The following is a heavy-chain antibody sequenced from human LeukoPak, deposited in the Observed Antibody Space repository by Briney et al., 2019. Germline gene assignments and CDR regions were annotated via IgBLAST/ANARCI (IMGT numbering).Heavy chain of an antibody. CDR3: ARDRYCSGGSCYQFWFDP. J-gene: IGHJ5*02. Sequence: ASVKVSCKASGYTFTSYGISWVRQAPGQGLEWLGWISAYNGNINYAQKVQGRVTMTTDTSTNTAYMELRSLRSDDTAVYYCARDRYCSGGSCYQFWFDPWGQGTLVIVSS. D-gene: IGHD2-15*01. CDR2: ISAYNGNI. V-gene: IGHV1-18*01. CDR1: GYTFTSYG.